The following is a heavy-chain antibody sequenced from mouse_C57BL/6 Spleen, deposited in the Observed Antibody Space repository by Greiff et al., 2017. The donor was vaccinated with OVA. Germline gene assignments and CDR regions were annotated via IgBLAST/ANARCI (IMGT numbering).Heavy chain of an antibody. CDR1: FYTFTIYL. D-gene: IGHD2-3*01. J-gene: IGHJ2*01. CDR2: IYPGSGST. V-gene: IGHV1-55*01. CDR3: ARSDGYSTPFDY. Sequence: QVQLQQPGAELVKPGASVKMSCNHPFYTFTIYLITWVKQRPGQGLEWIGDIYPGSGSTNYNEKFKSKATLTVDTSSSTAYMQLSSLTSEDSAVYYCARSDGYSTPFDYWGQGTTLTVSS.